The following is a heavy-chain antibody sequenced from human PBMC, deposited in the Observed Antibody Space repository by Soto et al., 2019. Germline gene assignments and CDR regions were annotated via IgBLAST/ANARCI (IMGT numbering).Heavy chain of an antibody. CDR3: ARHEPGYCSGGSCQRDYYYGMDV. Sequence: QLQLQESGPGLVKPSETLSLTCTVSGGSISSSSYYWGWIRQPPGKGLEWIGSIYYSGSTYYNPSLKSRVTISVDTSKNQFSLKLSSVTAADTAVYYCARHEPGYCSGGSCQRDYYYGMDVWGQGTTVTVSS. J-gene: IGHJ6*02. V-gene: IGHV4-39*01. CDR2: IYYSGST. D-gene: IGHD2-15*01. CDR1: GGSISSSSYY.